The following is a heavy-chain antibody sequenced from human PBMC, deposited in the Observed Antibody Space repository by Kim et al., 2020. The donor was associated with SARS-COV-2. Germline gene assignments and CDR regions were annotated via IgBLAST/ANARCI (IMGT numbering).Heavy chain of an antibody. J-gene: IGHJ4*02. CDR1: GFTFSSYW. V-gene: IGHV3-7*01. CDR3: ARADIVVVPAAIYY. CDR2: IKQDGSEK. Sequence: GGSLRLSCAASGFTFSSYWMSWVRQAPGKGLEWVANIKQDGSEKYYVDSVKGRFTISRDNAKNSLYLQMNSLRAEDTAVYYCARADIVVVPAAIYYWGQGTLVTVSS. D-gene: IGHD2-2*02.